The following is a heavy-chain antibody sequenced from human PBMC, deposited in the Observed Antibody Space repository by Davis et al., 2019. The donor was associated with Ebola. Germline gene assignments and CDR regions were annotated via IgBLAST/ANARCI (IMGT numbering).Heavy chain of an antibody. Sequence: ASVKVSCKASGYTFTSYYMHWVRQAPGQGLEWMGIINPSGGSTSYAQKFQGRVTMTRDTSTSTVYMELSSLRSDDTVVYYCARDPLWGDGLYYYYGMDVWGQGTTVTVSS. D-gene: IGHD2-21*02. J-gene: IGHJ6*02. V-gene: IGHV1-46*01. CDR2: INPSGGST. CDR1: GYTFTSYY. CDR3: ARDPLWGDGLYYYYGMDV.